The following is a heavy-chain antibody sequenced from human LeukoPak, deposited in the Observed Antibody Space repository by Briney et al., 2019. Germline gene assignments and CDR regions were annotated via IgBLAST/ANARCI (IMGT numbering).Heavy chain of an antibody. J-gene: IGHJ4*02. CDR3: QRGSSKYYDSSDYPDY. V-gene: IGHV3-30-3*01. CDR2: IAYDGSNK. Sequence: GGSLRLSCAASGFTFSNYAMHWVRQAPGKGLEWVALIAYDGSNKYYADSVKGRFTIPRDNSKNTLYLQMNSLRPGDTAVYYCQRGSSKYYDSSDYPDYWGQGTLVTVSS. D-gene: IGHD3-22*01. CDR1: GFTFSNYA.